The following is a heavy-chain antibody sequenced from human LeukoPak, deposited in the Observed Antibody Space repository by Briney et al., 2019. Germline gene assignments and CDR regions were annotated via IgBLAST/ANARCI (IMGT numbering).Heavy chain of an antibody. CDR2: INPSGGST. CDR1: GYTFTSYY. CDR3: ARAAQQWLVLSY. Sequence: ASVKVSCKASGYTFTSYYMHWVRQAPGQGLEWMGIINPSGGSTSYAQKFQGRVTMTRDMSTSTVYMELSRLRSDDTAVYYCARAAQQWLVLSYWGQGTLVTVSS. V-gene: IGHV1-46*01. D-gene: IGHD6-19*01. J-gene: IGHJ4*02.